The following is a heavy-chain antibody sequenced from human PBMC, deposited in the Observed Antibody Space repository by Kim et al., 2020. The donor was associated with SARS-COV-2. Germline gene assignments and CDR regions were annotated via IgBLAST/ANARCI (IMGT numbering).Heavy chain of an antibody. CDR3: ARGDDYRDYDFDY. V-gene: IGHV3-48*03. Sequence: GGSLRLSCAASGFTFSSYEMNWVRQAPGKGLEWVSYISSSGSTIYYADSVKGRFTISRDNAKNSLYLQMNSLRAEDTAVYYCARGDDYRDYDFDYCGQGTLVTV. D-gene: IGHD4-17*01. J-gene: IGHJ4*02. CDR1: GFTFSSYE. CDR2: ISSSGSTI.